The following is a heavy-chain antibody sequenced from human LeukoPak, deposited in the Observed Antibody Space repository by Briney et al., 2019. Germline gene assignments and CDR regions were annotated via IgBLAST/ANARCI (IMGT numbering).Heavy chain of an antibody. CDR2: ISYDGRNE. J-gene: IGHJ4*02. CDR3: ARDGSGYWFDY. Sequence: PGRSLRLSCAASGFTFRRYNMHWVRQAPGKGLEWVAVISYDGRNENYADSVSGRFTISRDNSKNTLYLQMNSLRAEDTAVYYCARDGSGYWFDYWGQGTLATVSS. CDR1: GFTFRRYN. V-gene: IGHV3-30*01. D-gene: IGHD3-22*01.